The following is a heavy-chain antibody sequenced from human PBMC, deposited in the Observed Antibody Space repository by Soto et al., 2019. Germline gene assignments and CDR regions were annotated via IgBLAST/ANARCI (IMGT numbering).Heavy chain of an antibody. D-gene: IGHD3-3*01. CDR2: INHSGST. CDR3: ARGLSGVVTRQKSYYYYYYMDV. J-gene: IGHJ6*03. CDR1: GGSFSGYY. Sequence: PSETLSLTCAVYGGSFSGYYWSWIRQPPGKGLEWIGEINHSGSTNYNPSLKSRVTISVDTSKNQFSLKLSSVTAADTAVYYCARGLSGVVTRQKSYYYYYYMDVWGKGTTVTVSS. V-gene: IGHV4-34*01.